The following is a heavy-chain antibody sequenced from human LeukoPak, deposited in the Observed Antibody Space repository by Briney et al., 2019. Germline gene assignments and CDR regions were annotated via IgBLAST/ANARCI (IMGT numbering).Heavy chain of an antibody. CDR3: ARGWCNAFDI. CDR1: GFTFSSYT. CDR2: ISSSSTYI. Sequence: GGSLRLSCAASGFTFSSYTMNWVRQAPGKGLEWVSSISSSSTYIYYADSVKGRFTISRDNAKNSLYLQMSSLRAEDTAVYYCARGWCNAFDIWGHGTLVIVSS. J-gene: IGHJ3*02. V-gene: IGHV3-21*04. D-gene: IGHD2-8*02.